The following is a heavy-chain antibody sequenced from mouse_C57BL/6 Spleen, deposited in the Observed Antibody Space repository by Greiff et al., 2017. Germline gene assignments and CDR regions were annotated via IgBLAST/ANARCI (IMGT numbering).Heavy chain of an antibody. CDR1: GYTFTSYW. CDR3: ARDPYYYGSSYDAMDY. J-gene: IGHJ4*01. V-gene: IGHV1-53*01. Sequence: VQLQQPGTELVKPGASVKLSCKASGYTFTSYWMHWVKQRPGQGLEWIGNINPSNGGTNYNEKFKSKATLTVDKSSSTAYMQLSSLTSEDSAVYYWARDPYYYGSSYDAMDYWGQGTSVTVSS. D-gene: IGHD1-1*01. CDR2: INPSNGGT.